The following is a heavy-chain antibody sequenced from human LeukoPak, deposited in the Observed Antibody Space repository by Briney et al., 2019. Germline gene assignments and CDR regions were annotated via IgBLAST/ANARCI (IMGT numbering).Heavy chain of an antibody. D-gene: IGHD3-22*01. V-gene: IGHV3-7*01. CDR3: ARDGGYYYEFDL. CDR1: GFTFSSYW. CDR2: IQQDGSEK. J-gene: IGHJ2*01. Sequence: RTGGSLRLSCAASGFTFSSYWMSWVRQAPGKGLEWVANIQQDGSEKHYVDSVKGRFTISRDNAKNSLDLQMNSLRAEDTAVYYCARDGGYYYEFDLWGRGTLVTVSS.